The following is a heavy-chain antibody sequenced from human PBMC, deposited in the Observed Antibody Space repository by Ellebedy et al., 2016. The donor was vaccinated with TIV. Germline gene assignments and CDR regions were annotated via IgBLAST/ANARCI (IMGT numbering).Heavy chain of an antibody. CDR3: ARARVVETRGFDY. CDR2: IYYSGST. CDR1: GGSIRSSSYY. V-gene: IGHV4-39*01. D-gene: IGHD2-15*01. Sequence: MPGGSLRLSCTVSGGSIRSSSYYWGWIRQPPGKGLEWIGSIYYSGSTYYNPSLESRVTISGDTSRNQFSLKVTSVTAADTAVYYCARARVVETRGFDYWGQGTLVTVSS. J-gene: IGHJ4*02.